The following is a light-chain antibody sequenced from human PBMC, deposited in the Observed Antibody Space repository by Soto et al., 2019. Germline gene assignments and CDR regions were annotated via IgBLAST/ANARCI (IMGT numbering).Light chain of an antibody. J-gene: IGLJ1*01. Sequence: QTLLTQPPAVSGAPGQRVTISCTWSSSNIGAGYDVHWYQQLPGTAPKLLIYGNSNRPSGVPDRFSGSKSGTSASLAITGLQAEDEADYYCQSYDSSSYVCGTGTKVTVL. CDR1: SSNIGAGYD. CDR3: QSYDSSSYV. V-gene: IGLV1-40*01. CDR2: GNS.